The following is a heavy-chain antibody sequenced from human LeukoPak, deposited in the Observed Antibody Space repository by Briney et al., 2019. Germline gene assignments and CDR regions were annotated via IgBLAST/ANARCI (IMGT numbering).Heavy chain of an antibody. D-gene: IGHD2-15*01. CDR2: IKRKTDGGTT. V-gene: IGHV3-15*01. J-gene: IGHJ4*02. Sequence: GGSLRLSCAASGFTFSNAWMSWVRQAPGKGLEWVGRIKRKTDGGTTDYAAPVTGRFTISRDESKNTLYLQMNSLKTEDSALYYCTTLPKACSGGSCTYDYWGQGTLVTVSS. CDR3: TTLPKACSGGSCTYDY. CDR1: GFTFSNAW.